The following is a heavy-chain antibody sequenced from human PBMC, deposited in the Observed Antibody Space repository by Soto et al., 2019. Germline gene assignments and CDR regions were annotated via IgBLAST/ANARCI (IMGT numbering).Heavy chain of an antibody. V-gene: IGHV3-53*02. CDR1: GFTVSNNY. Sequence: EVQLVETGGGLIQPGGSLRLSCAASGFTVSNNYMSWVRQAPGKGLEWVSLIYSGGSTFYADSVKGRFTISRDNSKNTLFLQMNGLRVEDTAVYFCATYTSLDYWGQGTLVTVSS. CDR3: ATYTSLDY. D-gene: IGHD2-2*02. CDR2: IYSGGST. J-gene: IGHJ4*02.